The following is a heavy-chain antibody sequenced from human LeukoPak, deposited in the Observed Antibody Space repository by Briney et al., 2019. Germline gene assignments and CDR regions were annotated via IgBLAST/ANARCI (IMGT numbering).Heavy chain of an antibody. J-gene: IGHJ6*02. CDR2: IIPIFGTA. CDR3: ARAWEEYCTGSSCYTHNHYYYYYGMGV. V-gene: IGHV1-69*13. CDR1: GGTFSTYA. Sequence: ASVKVSCKASGGTFSTYAINWVRQAPGQGLEWMGGIIPIFGTANYAQMFQGRVTITADESTSTAYMELSSLRSEDTAVYYCARAWEEYCTGSSCYTHNHYYYYYGMGVWGQGTTVTVSS. D-gene: IGHD2-15*01.